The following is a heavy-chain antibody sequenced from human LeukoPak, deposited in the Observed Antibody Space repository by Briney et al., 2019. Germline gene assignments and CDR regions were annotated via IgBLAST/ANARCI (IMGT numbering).Heavy chain of an antibody. CDR2: ISGSGGGT. Sequence: GGSLRLSCAASGFTFSSYAMAWVRHPPGKGLEWVSSISGSGGGTYYADSVKGRFTISRDNSKNTLYLQMNSLRAEDTAVYYCARDADSSGYYVNAFDIWGQGTMVTVSS. CDR3: ARDADSSGYYVNAFDI. V-gene: IGHV3-23*01. D-gene: IGHD3-22*01. J-gene: IGHJ3*02. CDR1: GFTFSSYA.